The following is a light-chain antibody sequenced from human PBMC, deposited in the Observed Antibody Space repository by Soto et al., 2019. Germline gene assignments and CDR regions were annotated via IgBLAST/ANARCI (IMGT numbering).Light chain of an antibody. CDR2: TIS. Sequence: VMTQSPATLSVSPGERATLSCRASETVNSNLAWYQQKPGQAPRLLIYTISIRATGIPARFSGSGSGTDFTLTISSLQSEDFGVYYCQQYNKWWTFGQGTKVDIK. CDR1: ETVNSN. CDR3: QQYNKWWT. J-gene: IGKJ1*01. V-gene: IGKV3-15*01.